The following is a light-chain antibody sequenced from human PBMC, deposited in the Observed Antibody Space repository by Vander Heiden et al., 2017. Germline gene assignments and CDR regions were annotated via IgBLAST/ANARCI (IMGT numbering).Light chain of an antibody. CDR3: QQYYSNPGT. CDR2: AAS. V-gene: IGKV1-39*01. Sequence: QITYSPSFLSATVGDRVTITCRASQGISSYLKWYQQKPGKAPKLLIYAASSLQSGVPSRFSGSGSGTDFTLTISSLQPEDFATYYCQQYYSNPGTFGQGTKVDIK. J-gene: IGKJ1*01. CDR1: QGISSY.